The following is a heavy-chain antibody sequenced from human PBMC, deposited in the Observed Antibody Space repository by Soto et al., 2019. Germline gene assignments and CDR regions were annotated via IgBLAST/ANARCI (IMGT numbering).Heavy chain of an antibody. J-gene: IGHJ5*02. CDR1: GFTFSSYS. CDR3: ARGGALWFGESNWFDP. D-gene: IGHD3-10*01. CDR2: ISSSSSTI. Sequence: PGGSLRLSCAASGFTFSSYSMNWVRQAPGKGLEWVSYISSSSSTIYYADSVKGRFTISRDNAKNSLYLQMNSLRDEDTAVYYCARGGALWFGESNWFDPWGQGTLVTVSS. V-gene: IGHV3-48*02.